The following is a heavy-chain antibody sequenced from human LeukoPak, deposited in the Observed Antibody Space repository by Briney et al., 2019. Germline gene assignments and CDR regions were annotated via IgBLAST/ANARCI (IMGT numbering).Heavy chain of an antibody. CDR3: ARVGSTAEAGTPDY. J-gene: IGHJ4*02. Sequence: GGSLRLSCAASGFTFSKYWMHWVRQAPGKGLVWVSRINSDGSRTTYADSVKGRFTVSRDNAKNSLSLELNSLRVDDTAIYYCARVGSTAEAGTPDYWGQGTLVTVSS. D-gene: IGHD6-13*01. V-gene: IGHV3-74*01. CDR1: GFTFSKYW. CDR2: INSDGSRT.